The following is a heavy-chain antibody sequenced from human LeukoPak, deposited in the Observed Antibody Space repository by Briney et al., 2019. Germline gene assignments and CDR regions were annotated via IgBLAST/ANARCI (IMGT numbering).Heavy chain of an antibody. CDR1: GFTFSSYA. Sequence: GGSLRLSCAASGFTFSSYAMSLVRQAPGKGLEWVSGVSTTGGTTYYADSVKGRFTISRDNSNKTVYVQMNRLRAEDTAVYYCAKGMAMVTRGAFDIWGQGTMVTASS. CDR3: AKGMAMVTRGAFDI. CDR2: VSTTGGTT. J-gene: IGHJ3*02. V-gene: IGHV3-23*01. D-gene: IGHD4-17*01.